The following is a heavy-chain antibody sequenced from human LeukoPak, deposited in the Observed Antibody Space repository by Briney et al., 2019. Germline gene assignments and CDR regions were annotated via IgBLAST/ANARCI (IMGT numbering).Heavy chain of an antibody. CDR3: ARDSWGSYRTFDY. CDR2: IYSGGST. J-gene: IGHJ4*02. CDR1: GFTVSSNY. V-gene: IGHV3-53*01. Sequence: GGSLRLSCAASGFTVSSNYMSWVRQAPGKGLEWVSVIYSGGSTYYADSVKGRFTISRDNSKNTLYLQMNSLRAEDTAVYYCARDSWGSYRTFDYWGQGTLVTVSS. D-gene: IGHD3-16*02.